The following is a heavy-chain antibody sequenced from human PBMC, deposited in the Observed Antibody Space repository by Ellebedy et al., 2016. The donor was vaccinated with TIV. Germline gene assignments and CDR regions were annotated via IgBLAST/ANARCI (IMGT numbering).Heavy chain of an antibody. CDR2: INPNSGNT. CDR3: ARDFEFMIYVNGGEYYHYALDV. Sequence: ASVKVSCKASGYAFTSYDINWVRQAPGQGLEWMGWINPNSGNTGYAQKFQGRVTMTRDNSISTAYMELSSLTSEDTAVYYCARDFEFMIYVNGGEYYHYALDVWGQGTTVTVAS. V-gene: IGHV1-8*01. J-gene: IGHJ6*02. D-gene: IGHD3-10*02. CDR1: GYAFTSYD.